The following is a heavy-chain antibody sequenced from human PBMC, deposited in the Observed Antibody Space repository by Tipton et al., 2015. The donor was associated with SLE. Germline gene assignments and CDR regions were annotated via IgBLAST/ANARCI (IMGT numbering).Heavy chain of an antibody. V-gene: IGHV4-34*01. Sequence: TLSLTCAVYGGSFSGDYWSCIRQFPGKGLEWIGEINHSGSTNYNPSLKSRVTISVDTSKNQFSLNLSSVTAANTAVYYCARDEYRHDTTGYHLLGHFDFWGQGTLVTVSS. CDR2: INHSGST. CDR1: GGSFSGDY. CDR3: ARDEYRHDTTGYHLLGHFDF. J-gene: IGHJ4*02. D-gene: IGHD3-22*01.